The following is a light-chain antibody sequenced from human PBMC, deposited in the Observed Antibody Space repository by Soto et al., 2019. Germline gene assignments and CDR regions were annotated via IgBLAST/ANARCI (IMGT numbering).Light chain of an antibody. CDR3: SSYTSSSTLYV. V-gene: IGLV2-14*01. J-gene: IGLJ1*01. CDR2: DVS. CDR1: SSDVGGYNY. Sequence: QSALTQPASVSGSPGQSITISCTGTSSDVGGYNYVSWYQQHPGKAPKLMIYDVSNRPSGVSNRFSGSKSGNTASLTISGLQAEDEADDYCSSYTSSSTLYVFATGTKLTVL.